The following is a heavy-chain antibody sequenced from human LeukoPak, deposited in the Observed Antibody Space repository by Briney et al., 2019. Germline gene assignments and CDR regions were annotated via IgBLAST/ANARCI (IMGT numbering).Heavy chain of an antibody. Sequence: SQTLSLTCTVSGGSISSGGYYWSWIRQPPGKGLEWIGYIYYSGSTNYNPSLKSRVTISVDTSKNQFSLKLSSVTAADTAVYYCARVTYSSSWYYFDHWGQGTLVTVSS. CDR2: IYYSGST. CDR3: ARVTYSSSWYYFDH. D-gene: IGHD6-13*01. J-gene: IGHJ4*02. V-gene: IGHV4-61*08. CDR1: GGSISSGGYY.